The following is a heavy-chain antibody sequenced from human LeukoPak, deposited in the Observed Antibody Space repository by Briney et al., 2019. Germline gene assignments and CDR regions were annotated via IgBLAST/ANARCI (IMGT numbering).Heavy chain of an antibody. J-gene: IGHJ6*02. Sequence: PETLSLTCTVSGGSISSYYWSWIRQPPGKGLEWIGYIYYSGSTNYNPSLKSRVTISVDTSKNQFSLKLSSVTAADTAVYYCASRPNKAVAGRRAHYYYYGMDVWGQGTTVTVSS. CDR1: GGSISSYY. CDR2: IYYSGST. D-gene: IGHD6-19*01. V-gene: IGHV4-59*12. CDR3: ASRPNKAVAGRRAHYYYYGMDV.